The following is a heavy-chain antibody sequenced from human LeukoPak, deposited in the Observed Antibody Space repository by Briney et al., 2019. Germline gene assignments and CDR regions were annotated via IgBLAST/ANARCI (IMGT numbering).Heavy chain of an antibody. V-gene: IGHV3-48*01. Sequence: GGSLRLSCAASGFTFSSYSMNWVRQAPGKGLEWVSYISSSSSTIYYADSVKGRFTISRDNAKNTLYLQMNSLRAEDTAVYYCAKDRRYSSSWYLYYFDYWGQGTLVTVSS. CDR3: AKDRRYSSSWYLYYFDY. D-gene: IGHD6-13*01. CDR1: GFTFSSYS. CDR2: ISSSSSTI. J-gene: IGHJ4*02.